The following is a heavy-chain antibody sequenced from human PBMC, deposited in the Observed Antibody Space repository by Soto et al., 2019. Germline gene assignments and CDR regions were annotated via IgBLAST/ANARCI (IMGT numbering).Heavy chain of an antibody. V-gene: IGHV4-4*02. D-gene: IGHD6-19*01. J-gene: IGHJ4*02. CDR3: ARDRAVSARGSFDY. Sequence: QVQLQESGPGLVEPSGTLSLTCAVSGGSVSSTNWWSWVRQPPGKGLEWIGEIYHSGSTYYNPSLKSRATISVDKSKNQFSLRLSSVTAADTAVYFCARDRAVSARGSFDYWGQGTLVTVSS. CDR1: GGSVSSTNW. CDR2: IYHSGST.